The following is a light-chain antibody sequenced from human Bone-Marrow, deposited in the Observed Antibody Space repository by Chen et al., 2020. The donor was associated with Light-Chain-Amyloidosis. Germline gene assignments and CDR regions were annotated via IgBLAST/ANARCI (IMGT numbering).Light chain of an antibody. CDR3: PSYDSSLSGSYV. Sequence: VTISCTGSSSNIGAGYDVHWYQQLPGTAPKLLIYGNSNRPSGVPDRFSGSKSGTSASLAITGLQAEDEADYYCPSYDSSLSGSYVFGTGTKVTVL. CDR1: SSNIGAGYD. CDR2: GNS. V-gene: IGLV1-40*01. J-gene: IGLJ1*01.